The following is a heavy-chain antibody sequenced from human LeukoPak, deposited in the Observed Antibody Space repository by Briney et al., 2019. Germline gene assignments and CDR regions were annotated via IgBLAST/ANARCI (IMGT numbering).Heavy chain of an antibody. CDR1: GGSISSGGYY. CDR2: IYYSGST. CDR3: ARAPIGQQQLWGAFDI. D-gene: IGHD6-13*01. V-gene: IGHV4-31*03. Sequence: SQTLCLSCTVSGGSISSGGYYWGWIRQHPGKGLEWIGYIYYSGSTYYNPSLKSRVTISVDTSKNQFSLKLSSVTAADTAVYYCARAPIGQQQLWGAFDIWGQGTMVTVSS. J-gene: IGHJ3*02.